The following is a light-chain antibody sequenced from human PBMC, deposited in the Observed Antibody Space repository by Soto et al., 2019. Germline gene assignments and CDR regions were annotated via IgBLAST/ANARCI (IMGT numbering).Light chain of an antibody. J-gene: IGKJ1*01. CDR2: KAS. Sequence: DIQMTQSPSTLSASVGDRVTITCRASQSISSWLAWYQQKPGKAPKLLIYKASSLESGVPSRFSGSGSGTEFTLTTSSLQPDDFATYYCQQYNSYSVTFGQGTKVDIK. CDR1: QSISSW. CDR3: QQYNSYSVT. V-gene: IGKV1-5*03.